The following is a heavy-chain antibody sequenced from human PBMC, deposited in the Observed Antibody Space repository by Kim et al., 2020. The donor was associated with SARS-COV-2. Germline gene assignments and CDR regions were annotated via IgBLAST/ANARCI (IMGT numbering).Heavy chain of an antibody. CDR1: GGSISSSSYY. CDR3: ARPERGVCFDL. V-gene: IGHV4-39*01. J-gene: IGHJ2*01. CDR2: IYYSGST. Sequence: SETLSLTCTVSGGSISSSSYYWGWIRQPPGKGLEWIGSIYYSGSTYYNPSLKSRVTISVDTSKNQFSLKLSSVTAADTAVYYCARPERGVCFDLWGRGTLVTVSS.